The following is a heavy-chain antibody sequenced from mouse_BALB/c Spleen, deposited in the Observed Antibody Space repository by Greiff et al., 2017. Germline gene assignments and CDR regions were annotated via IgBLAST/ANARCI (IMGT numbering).Heavy chain of an antibody. J-gene: IGHJ4*01. CDR2: IWAGGST. Sequence: VKLVESGPGLVAPSQSLSITCTVSGFSLTSYGVHWVRQPPGKGLEWLGVIWAGGSTNYNSALMSRLSISKDNSKSQVFLKMNSLQTDDTARYYCARDRYDAMDYWGQGTSVTVSS. CDR3: ARDRYDAMDY. V-gene: IGHV2-9*02. CDR1: GFSLTSYG.